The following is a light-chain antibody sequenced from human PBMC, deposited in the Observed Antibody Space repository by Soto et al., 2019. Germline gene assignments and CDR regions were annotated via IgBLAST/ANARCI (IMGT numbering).Light chain of an antibody. CDR3: QRRINWPYT. CDR2: DAS. V-gene: IGKV3-11*01. CDR1: QSVSDF. Sequence: EIVLTQSPATLSLSPGERATLSCRASQSVSDFLGWFQQKPGQAPRLLIYDASNRATGIPARFSGSGSGTDFTLTISSLEPEDFGVYYCQRRINWPYTFGQGTKLEIK. J-gene: IGKJ2*01.